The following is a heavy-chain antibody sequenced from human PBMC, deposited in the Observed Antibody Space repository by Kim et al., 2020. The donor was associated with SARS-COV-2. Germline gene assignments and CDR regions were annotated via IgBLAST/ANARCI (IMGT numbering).Heavy chain of an antibody. J-gene: IGHJ4*02. D-gene: IGHD4-17*01. V-gene: IGHV4-34*01. Sequence: GSTSSNPPRKSRVTISVETSKNQFALKLSSVTAADTDVYYCARGYKATVGYWGQGTLVTVPS. CDR2: GST. CDR3: ARGYKATVGY.